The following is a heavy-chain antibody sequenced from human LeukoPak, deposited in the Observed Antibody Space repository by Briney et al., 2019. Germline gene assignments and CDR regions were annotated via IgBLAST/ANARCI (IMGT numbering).Heavy chain of an antibody. V-gene: IGHV4-31*03. CDR2: IYYSGST. CDR1: GGSISSGGYC. Sequence: SQTLSLTCTVSGGSISSGGYCWSWIRQHPGKGLEWIGYIYYSGSTYYNPTLKSRVTISVDTSQNPVSPKLSAVAAADTAVEYCANSTGDSLFLGHWGQGTLVTVST. J-gene: IGHJ5*02. CDR3: ANSTGDSLFLGH. D-gene: IGHD4-17*01.